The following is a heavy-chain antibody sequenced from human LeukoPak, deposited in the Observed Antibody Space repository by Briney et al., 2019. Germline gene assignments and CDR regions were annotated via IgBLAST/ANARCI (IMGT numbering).Heavy chain of an antibody. CDR2: ISSSSSTI. CDR3: ARDLMGSFSDLLFDY. V-gene: IGHV3-48*02. D-gene: IGHD2-8*01. J-gene: IGHJ4*02. CDR1: GFTFSSYS. Sequence: GSLRLSCAASGFTFSSYSMNWVRQAPGKGLEWVSYISSSSSTIYYADSVKGRFTTSRDNAKNSLYLQMNSLRDEDTAVYYCARDLMGSFSDLLFDYWGQGTLVTVSS.